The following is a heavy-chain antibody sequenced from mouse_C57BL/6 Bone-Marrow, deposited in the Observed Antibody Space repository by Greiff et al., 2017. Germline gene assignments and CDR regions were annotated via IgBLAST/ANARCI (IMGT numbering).Heavy chain of an antibody. V-gene: IGHV5-4*01. CDR2: ISAGGSYT. CDR3: ARDGPNWDWYFDV. Sequence: EVQLQQSGGGLVKPGGSLKLSCAASGFTFSSYAMPWVRQTPEKRLEWVATISAGGSYTYYPDNVKGRFTISRDNAKNNLYLQMSLLKSEDTAMYYCARDGPNWDWYFDVWGTGTTVTVSS. D-gene: IGHD4-1*01. CDR1: GFTFSSYA. J-gene: IGHJ1*03.